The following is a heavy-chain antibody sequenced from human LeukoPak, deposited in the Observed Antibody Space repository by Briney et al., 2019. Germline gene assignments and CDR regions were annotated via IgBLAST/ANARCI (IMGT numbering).Heavy chain of an antibody. CDR2: ISSSSSYT. J-gene: IGHJ6*02. D-gene: IGHD4/OR15-4a*01. V-gene: IGHV3-11*06. Sequence: KPGGSLRLSCAASGFTFSDYYMSWIRQAPGKGLEWVSYISSSSSYTNYADSVKVRFTISRDNAKNSLYLQMNSLRAEDTAVYYCARVLTHYYYYYGMDVWGQGTTVSVSS. CDR3: ARVLTHYYYYYGMDV. CDR1: GFTFSDYY.